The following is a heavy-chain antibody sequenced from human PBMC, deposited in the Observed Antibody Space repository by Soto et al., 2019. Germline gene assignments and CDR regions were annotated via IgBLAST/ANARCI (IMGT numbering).Heavy chain of an antibody. D-gene: IGHD2-21*02. CDR1: GDTFSSYA. CDR3: ARDEAVVTPRYYGMDV. CDR2: IIPIFGTA. Sequence: SVKVSCKASGDTFSSYAISWVRQAPGQGLEWMGGIIPIFGTANYAQKFQGRVTITADKSTSTAYMELSSLRSEDTAVYYCARDEAVVTPRYYGMDVWGQGTTVTVS. V-gene: IGHV1-69*06. J-gene: IGHJ6*02.